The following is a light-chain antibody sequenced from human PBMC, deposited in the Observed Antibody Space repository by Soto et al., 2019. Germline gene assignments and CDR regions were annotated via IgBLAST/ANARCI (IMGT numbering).Light chain of an antibody. CDR2: AND. CDR3: AVWDDNLRGL. Sequence: QPVLTQPPSVSGTPGQRVTISCSGSRSNIGGNAVTWYQQVPGTAPKLLIYANDQRPSGISDRFSGSKSSTSASLAISGLQSEDEADYYCAVWDDNLRGLFGGGTKQTVL. V-gene: IGLV1-44*01. CDR1: RSNIGGNA. J-gene: IGLJ2*01.